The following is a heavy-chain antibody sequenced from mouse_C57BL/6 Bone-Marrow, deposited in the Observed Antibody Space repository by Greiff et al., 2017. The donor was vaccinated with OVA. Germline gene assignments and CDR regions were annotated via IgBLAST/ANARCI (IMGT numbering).Heavy chain of an antibody. V-gene: IGHV2-5*01. CDR2: IWRGGST. CDR1: GFSLTSYG. CDR3: AKGGWDYFDY. J-gene: IGHJ2*01. Sequence: VKLVESGPGLVQPSQSLSITCTVSGFSLTSYGVHWVRQSPGKGLEWLGVIWRGGSTDYNAAFMSRLSITKDNSKSQVFCKMNSLQADDTAIYDCAKGGWDYFDYWGQGTTLTVSS. D-gene: IGHD3-3*01.